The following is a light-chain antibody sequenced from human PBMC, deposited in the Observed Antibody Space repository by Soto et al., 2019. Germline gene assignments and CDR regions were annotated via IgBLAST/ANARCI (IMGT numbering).Light chain of an antibody. CDR2: SNN. V-gene: IGLV1-47*02. J-gene: IGLJ3*02. Sequence: QSVLTQPPSASGTPGQRVTISCSGSSSNIGTNYVYWYQQLPGTAPKLLNYSNNQRPSGVPYRFSGSKSGTSASLAISGLRSEDEADYYCASWDASLSGRVFGGGTKLTVL. CDR1: SSNIGTNY. CDR3: ASWDASLSGRV.